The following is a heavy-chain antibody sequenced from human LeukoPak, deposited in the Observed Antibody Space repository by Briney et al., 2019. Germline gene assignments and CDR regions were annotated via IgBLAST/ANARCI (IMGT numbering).Heavy chain of an antibody. CDR1: GFTFTSYW. Sequence: GRSLRLSCAASGFTFTSYWMHWVRQAPGKGLVWVSRVNSDGSSTTYADSVKGRFTISRDNAKNTLYLQMNSLRAEDTAVYYCARGRYHGMDVWGQGTTVTVSS. J-gene: IGHJ6*02. V-gene: IGHV3-74*01. CDR3: ARGRYHGMDV. CDR2: VNSDGSST.